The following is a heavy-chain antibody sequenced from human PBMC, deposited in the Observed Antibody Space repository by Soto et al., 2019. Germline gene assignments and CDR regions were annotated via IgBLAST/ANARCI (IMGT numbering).Heavy chain of an antibody. CDR2: ISYDGSNK. J-gene: IGHJ3*02. CDR1: GFTFCSYG. Sequence: GGSLRLSCAASGFTFCSYGMHWVRQAPGKGLEWVAVISYDGSNKYYADSVKGRFTISRDNSKNTLYLQMNSLRAEDTAVYYCAKGGDYYDFWSGYSYDDAFDIWGQGTMVTVSS. CDR3: AKGGDYYDFWSGYSYDDAFDI. V-gene: IGHV3-30*18. D-gene: IGHD3-3*01.